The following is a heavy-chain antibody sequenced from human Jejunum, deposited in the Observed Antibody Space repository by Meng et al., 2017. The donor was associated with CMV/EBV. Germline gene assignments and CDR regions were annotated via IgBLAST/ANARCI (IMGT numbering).Heavy chain of an antibody. CDR3: GRGGGGDAFDI. CDR2: ISSGSSTI. Sequence: CAASGFPFSHYYMTWIRQAPGKGVEWLSYISSGSSTIYYAASVMGRFTISRDNAKKSVYLKRNSLRADDTAVYYCGRGGGGDAFDIWGQGTMVTVSS. D-gene: IGHD1-26*01. CDR1: GFPFSHYY. V-gene: IGHV3-11*04. J-gene: IGHJ3*02.